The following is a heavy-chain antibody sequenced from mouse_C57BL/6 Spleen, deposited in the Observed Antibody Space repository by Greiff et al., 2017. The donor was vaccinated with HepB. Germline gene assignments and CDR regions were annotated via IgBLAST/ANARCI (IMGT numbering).Heavy chain of an antibody. J-gene: IGHJ3*01. Sequence: VQLQQSGAELVKPGASVKISCKASGYAFSSYWMNWVKQRPGKGLEWIGQIYPGDGDTNYNGKFKGKATLTADKPSSTASMQLRSLTSEDSAVYCCASGNYGDWFGYWGQGTLVTVAA. CDR1: GYAFSSYW. V-gene: IGHV1-80*01. D-gene: IGHD1-1*02. CDR3: ASGNYGDWFGY. CDR2: IYPGDGDT.